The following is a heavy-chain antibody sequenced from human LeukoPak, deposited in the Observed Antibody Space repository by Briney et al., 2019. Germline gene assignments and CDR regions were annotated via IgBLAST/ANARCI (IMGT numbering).Heavy chain of an antibody. CDR1: GFTFSSYE. V-gene: IGHV3-48*03. CDR3: ASLNCSSTSCLGMDV. D-gene: IGHD2-2*01. CDR2: ISSSGSTI. Sequence: GGSLRLSCAASGFTFSSYEMNWVRQAPGKGREWVSYISSSGSTIYYADSVKGRFTISRDNAKNSLYLQMNSLRAEDTAVYYCASLNCSSTSCLGMDVWGKGTTVTVSS. J-gene: IGHJ6*04.